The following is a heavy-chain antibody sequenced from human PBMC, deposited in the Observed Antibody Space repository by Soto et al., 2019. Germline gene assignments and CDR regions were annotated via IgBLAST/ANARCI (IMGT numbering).Heavy chain of an antibody. CDR2: IIHMFARP. Sequence: QVQLVQSGAEVKKPGSSVKVSCKASGGTLSNYGVAWVRQAPGQGLEYIGGIIHMFARPKYAQNFQDRVTITADESTSTTYMDLSSLRSEDTAVYYCARQVRNNYYDCIEYYYFFDYWGQGTLVTVSS. D-gene: IGHD3-22*01. CDR3: ARQVRNNYYDCIEYYYFFDY. V-gene: IGHV1-69*01. J-gene: IGHJ4*02. CDR1: GGTLSNYG.